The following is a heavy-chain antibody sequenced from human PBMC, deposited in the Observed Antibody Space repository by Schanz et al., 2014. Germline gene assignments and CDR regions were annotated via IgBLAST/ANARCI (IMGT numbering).Heavy chain of an antibody. CDR1: GFAFSSYG. Sequence: VQLVESGGGVVQPGRSLRLSCAASGFAFSSYGMNWLRQAPGKGLEWVSAISGSGGSTYYADSVKGRFTISRDNAKNSLYLQMNSLRAEDTAVYYCARPPHDSSGYYPFDYWGQGTLVTVSS. CDR2: ISGSGGST. J-gene: IGHJ4*02. D-gene: IGHD3-22*01. V-gene: IGHV3-23*04. CDR3: ARPPHDSSGYYPFDY.